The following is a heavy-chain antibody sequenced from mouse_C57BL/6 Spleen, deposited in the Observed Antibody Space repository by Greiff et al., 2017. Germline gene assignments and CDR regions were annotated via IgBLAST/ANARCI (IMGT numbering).Heavy chain of an antibody. CDR1: GYTFTSYW. Sequence: QVQLQQPGAELVMPGASVKLSCKASGYTFTSYWMHWVKQRPGQGLEWIGEIDPSDSYTNYNPKFKGKSTLTVDKSSSTAYMQLSSLTSEDSAVYYCARAYYGSDWGQGTTLTVSS. CDR3: ARAYYGSD. J-gene: IGHJ2*01. CDR2: IDPSDSYT. V-gene: IGHV1-69*01. D-gene: IGHD1-1*01.